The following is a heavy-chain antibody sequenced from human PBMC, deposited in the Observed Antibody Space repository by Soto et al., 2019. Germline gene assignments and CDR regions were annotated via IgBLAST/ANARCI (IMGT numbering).Heavy chain of an antibody. J-gene: IGHJ4*02. CDR3: ARDPPGIAASGSYN. CDR1: GFTVSNNY. D-gene: IGHD6-13*01. CDR2: IYSSGGT. Sequence: DVQLEESGGGLIQPGGSLRLSCAVSGFTVSNNYMTWVRQAPGKGLEWVSLIYSSGGTEYADSVRGRFTISRDNSKNTLYLQMNSLKVEDTAVYYCARDPPGIAASGSYNWGQGTLVTVSS. V-gene: IGHV3-53*01.